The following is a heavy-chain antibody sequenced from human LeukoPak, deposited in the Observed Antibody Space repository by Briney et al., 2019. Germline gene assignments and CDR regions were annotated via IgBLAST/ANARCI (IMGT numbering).Heavy chain of an antibody. CDR3: ARGPPRGKYYYMDV. CDR1: GFTFSIFD. J-gene: IGHJ6*03. D-gene: IGHD1-1*01. Sequence: GGSLRLSCAASGFTFSIFDMHWVRQPTGQGLEWVSTIGTASDTYYPGSVEGRFTLSRDNAKNSLYLQMNSLTAGDTAVYYCARGPPRGKYYYMDVWGKGTTVTVSS. CDR2: IGTASDT. V-gene: IGHV3-13*01.